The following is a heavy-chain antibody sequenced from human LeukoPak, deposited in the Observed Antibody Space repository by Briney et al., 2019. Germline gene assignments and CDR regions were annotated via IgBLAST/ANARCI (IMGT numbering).Heavy chain of an antibody. CDR3: ARDQRYYMDV. CDR2: ISYDGSNK. D-gene: IGHD6-25*01. Sequence: GALRLSCAASGFTFSSYAMHWVRQAPGKGLEWVAVISYDGSNKYYADSVKGRFTISRDNSKNTLYLQMNSLRAEDTAVYYCARDQRYYMDVWGKGTTVTVSS. CDR1: GFTFSSYA. J-gene: IGHJ6*03. V-gene: IGHV3-30*04.